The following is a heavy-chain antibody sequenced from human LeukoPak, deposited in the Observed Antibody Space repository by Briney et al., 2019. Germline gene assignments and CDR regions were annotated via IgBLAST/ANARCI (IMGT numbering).Heavy chain of an antibody. V-gene: IGHV4-30-2*01. Sequence: SETLSLTCAVSGGSMSSVSNSWTWIRQPPGKGLEWIGYVCYSGSSYYNPSLESRVIISVDRSKNQFSLKVSSVTAADTAVYYCARDQQQLVPGTFDIWGQGIMVTVSS. CDR1: GGSMSSVSNS. D-gene: IGHD6-13*01. CDR3: ARDQQQLVPGTFDI. CDR2: VCYSGSS. J-gene: IGHJ3*02.